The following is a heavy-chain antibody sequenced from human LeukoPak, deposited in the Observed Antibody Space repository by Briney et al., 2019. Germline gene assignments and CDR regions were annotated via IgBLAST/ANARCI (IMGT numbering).Heavy chain of an antibody. D-gene: IGHD2-15*01. V-gene: IGHV5-51*01. CDR1: GYSFTSYW. CDR3: ARHIPNKHCSGGSCSGIGYYYYYYIDV. CDR2: IYPGDSDT. J-gene: IGHJ6*03. Sequence: GESLKISCKGSGYSFTSYWIGWVRQMPGKGLEWMGIIYPGDSDTRYSPSFQGQVTISADKSISTAYLQWSSLKASDTAMYYCARHIPNKHCSGGSCSGIGYYYYYYIDVWGKGTTVTVSS.